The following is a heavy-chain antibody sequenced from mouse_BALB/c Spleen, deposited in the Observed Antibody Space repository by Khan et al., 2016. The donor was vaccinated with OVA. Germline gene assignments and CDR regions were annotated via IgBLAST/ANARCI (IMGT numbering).Heavy chain of an antibody. CDR2: INTYTGEP. Sequence: QIQLVQSGPELKKPGETVQISCKASGFTFTNYGMNWVRQAPGKGLKWMGWINTYTGEPTFTDDFKGRFAFSLDTSASTAYLQINSLKNEDTGTYYSERGRYNGTMDFWGQGTSVTVSS. CDR3: ERGRYNGTMDF. J-gene: IGHJ4*01. D-gene: IGHD2-14*01. V-gene: IGHV9-3-1*01. CDR1: GFTFTNYG.